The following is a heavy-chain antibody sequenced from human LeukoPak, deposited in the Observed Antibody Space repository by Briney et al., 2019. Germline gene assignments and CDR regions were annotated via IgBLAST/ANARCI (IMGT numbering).Heavy chain of an antibody. D-gene: IGHD6-13*01. J-gene: IGHJ3*02. CDR1: GGTFSSYA. Sequence: SVKVSCKASGGTFSSYAISWVRQAPGQGLEWMGGIIPIFGTANYAQKFQGRVTITADESTSTAYMELSSLRSEDTAVFYCARGGIAAAGDAFDIWGQGTMVTVSS. V-gene: IGHV1-69*13. CDR3: ARGGIAAAGDAFDI. CDR2: IIPIFGTA.